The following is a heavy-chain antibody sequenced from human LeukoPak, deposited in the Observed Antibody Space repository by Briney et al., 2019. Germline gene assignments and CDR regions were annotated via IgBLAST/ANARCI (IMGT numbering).Heavy chain of an antibody. V-gene: IGHV3-23*01. CDR3: ARDLYSGSYTLEYFQH. CDR1: GFTFSSYA. CDR2: ISGSGGST. J-gene: IGHJ1*01. Sequence: PGGSLRLSCAASGFTFSSYAMSWVRQAPGKGLEWVSAISGSGGSTYYADSVKGRFTISRDNSKNTLYLQMNSLRAEDTAVYYCARDLYSGSYTLEYFQHWGQGTLVTVSS. D-gene: IGHD1-26*01.